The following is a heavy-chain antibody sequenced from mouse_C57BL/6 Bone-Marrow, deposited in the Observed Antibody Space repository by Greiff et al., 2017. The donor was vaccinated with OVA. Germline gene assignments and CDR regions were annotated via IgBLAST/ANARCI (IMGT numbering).Heavy chain of an antibody. CDR1: GYSFTDYN. Sequence: VQLKASGPELVKPGASVKISCKASGYSFTDYNMNWVKQSNGKSLEWIGVINPNYGTTSYNQKFKGKATLTVDQSSSTAYMQLNSLTSEDSAVYYCARNDGYHWYFDVWGTGTTVTVSS. J-gene: IGHJ1*03. V-gene: IGHV1-39*01. CDR3: ARNDGYHWYFDV. D-gene: IGHD2-3*01. CDR2: INPNYGTT.